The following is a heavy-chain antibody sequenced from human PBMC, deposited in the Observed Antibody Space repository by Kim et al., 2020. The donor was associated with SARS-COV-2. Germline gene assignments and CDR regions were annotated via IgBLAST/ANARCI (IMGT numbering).Heavy chain of an antibody. CDR2: INTNTGNP. V-gene: IGHV7-4-1*02. Sequence: ASVKVSCKASGYTFTSYAMNWVRQAPGQGLEWMGWINTNTGNPTYAPGFTGRFVFSLDTSVSTAYLQISSLKAEDTAVYYCARVYSSGWYAGVDYWGQGTLVTVSS. CDR1: GYTFTSYA. J-gene: IGHJ4*02. D-gene: IGHD6-19*01. CDR3: ARVYSSGWYAGVDY.